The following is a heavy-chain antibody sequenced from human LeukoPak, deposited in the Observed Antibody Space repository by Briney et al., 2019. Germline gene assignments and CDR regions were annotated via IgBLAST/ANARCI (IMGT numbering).Heavy chain of an antibody. D-gene: IGHD4-11*01. CDR1: GFTFSSYA. V-gene: IGHV3-23*01. CDR3: ARESSTVTLADFDY. J-gene: IGHJ4*02. Sequence: EPGGSLRLSCAASGFTFSSYAMSWVRQAPGKGLEWVSAISGSGGSTYYADSVKGRFTISRDNAKNSLYLQMNSLRAEDTAVYYCARESSTVTLADFDYWGQGTLVTVSS. CDR2: ISGSGGST.